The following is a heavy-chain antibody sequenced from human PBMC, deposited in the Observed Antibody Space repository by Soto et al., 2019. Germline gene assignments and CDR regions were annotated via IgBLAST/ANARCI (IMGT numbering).Heavy chain of an antibody. J-gene: IGHJ5*02. CDR2: IYYSGST. Sequence: QVQLQESGPGLVKPSETLSLTCTVSGGSVSSGSYYWSWIRQPPGKGLEWIGYIYYSGSTNYNPSLKSRVTISVDTSKNQFSLKLSSVTAADTAVYYGARGSSWWFAPWGQGPLVTVSS. V-gene: IGHV4-61*01. CDR3: ARGSSWWFAP. CDR1: GGSVSSGSYY.